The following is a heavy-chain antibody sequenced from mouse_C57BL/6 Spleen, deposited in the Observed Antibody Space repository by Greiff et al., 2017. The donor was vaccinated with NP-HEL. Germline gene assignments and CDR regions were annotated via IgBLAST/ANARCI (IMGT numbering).Heavy chain of an antibody. Sequence: VQLQQSGAELVKPGASVKISCKASGYAFSSYWMNWVKQRPGKGLEWIGQIYPGDGDTNYNGKFKGKATLTADKSSSTAYMQLSSLTSEDSAVYFCARWGTGTEDDYWGQGTTLTVSS. V-gene: IGHV1-80*01. CDR3: ARWGTGTEDDY. D-gene: IGHD4-1*01. CDR2: IYPGDGDT. CDR1: GYAFSSYW. J-gene: IGHJ2*01.